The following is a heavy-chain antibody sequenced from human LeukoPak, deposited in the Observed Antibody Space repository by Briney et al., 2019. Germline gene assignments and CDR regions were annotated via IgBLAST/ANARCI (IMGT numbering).Heavy chain of an antibody. CDR1: GYTFTGYY. D-gene: IGHD3-10*01. V-gene: IGHV1-2*02. J-gene: IGHJ6*02. CDR2: INPNSGGT. CDR3: ARTDRTYYYGSGSYYPYYYGMDV. Sequence: ASVKVSCKASGYTFTGYYMHWVRQAPGQGLEWMGWINPNSGGTNYAQKFQGRVTMTRNTSISTAYMELSSLRSEDTAVYYCARTDRTYYYGSGSYYPYYYGMDVWGQGTTVTVSS.